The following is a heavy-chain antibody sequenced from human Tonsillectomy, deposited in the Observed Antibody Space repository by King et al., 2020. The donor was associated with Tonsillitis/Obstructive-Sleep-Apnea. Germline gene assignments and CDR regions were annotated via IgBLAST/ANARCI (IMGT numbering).Heavy chain of an antibody. CDR3: ARDYCSSTSCPMGWFDP. CDR1: GFTFSSYS. Sequence: VQLVESGGGLVQPGGSLRLSCAASGFTFSSYSMNWVRQAPGKGLEWVSYISSSSSTIYYADSVKGRFTISRDNAKNSLYLQMNSLRDEDTAVYYCARDYCSSTSCPMGWFDPWGQGTLVTVSS. J-gene: IGHJ5*02. CDR2: ISSSSSTI. V-gene: IGHV3-48*02. D-gene: IGHD2-2*01.